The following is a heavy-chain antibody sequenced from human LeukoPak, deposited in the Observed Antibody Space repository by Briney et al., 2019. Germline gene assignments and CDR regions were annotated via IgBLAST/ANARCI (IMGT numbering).Heavy chain of an antibody. CDR2: IGGGDGSP. Sequence: PGGSLRLSCAASGFTFSTYAMRWVRQAPGKGLEWVSSIGGGDGSPYYADSVKGRFTISRDNSKNTLYLQMNSLRAEDTAVYYCAKGESHAKYYFDYWGQGTLVTVSS. D-gene: IGHD3-10*01. CDR1: GFTFSTYA. V-gene: IGHV3-23*01. J-gene: IGHJ4*02. CDR3: AKGESHAKYYFDY.